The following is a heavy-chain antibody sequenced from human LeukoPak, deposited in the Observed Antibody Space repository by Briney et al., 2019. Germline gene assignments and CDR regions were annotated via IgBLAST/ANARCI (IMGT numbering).Heavy chain of an antibody. CDR2: IWYDGSNK. Sequence: GGSLRLSCAASGFTFSSYGMHWVRQAPGKGLEWVAVIWYDGSNKYYADSVKGRFTISRDNSKNTLYLQMNSLRAEDTAVYYCAKDLGYYYDSSGHDYWGQGTLVTVSS. J-gene: IGHJ4*02. CDR1: GFTFSSYG. V-gene: IGHV3-33*06. D-gene: IGHD3-22*01. CDR3: AKDLGYYYDSSGHDY.